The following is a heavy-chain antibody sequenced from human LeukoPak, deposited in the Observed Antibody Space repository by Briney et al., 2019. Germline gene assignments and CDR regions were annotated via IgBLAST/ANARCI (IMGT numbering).Heavy chain of an antibody. CDR1: GYTFTSYY. D-gene: IGHD5-24*01. Sequence: GASVKVSCKPSGYTFTSYYMHWVRQAPGQGLEWMGIINPSGGSTSYAQKFQGRVTMTRDTSTSTVYMELSSLRSEDTAVYYCARESVLGYNSVYYFDYWGQGTLVTVSS. J-gene: IGHJ4*02. V-gene: IGHV1-46*01. CDR3: ARESVLGYNSVYYFDY. CDR2: INPSGGST.